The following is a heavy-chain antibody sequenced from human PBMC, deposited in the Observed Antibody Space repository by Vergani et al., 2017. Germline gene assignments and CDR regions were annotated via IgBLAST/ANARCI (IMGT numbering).Heavy chain of an antibody. D-gene: IGHD6-19*01. CDR1: FDSIRNLY. CDR3: ASDTHSGQRAVR. Sequence: QVQLQESGPGLVKSSETLSLTCSVSFDSIRNLYCNWIRQPPGKGLEWIGSIHYSENTNYNPSLKTRVTISVDTSKNQFSLTLTSVTAADTAVYYCASDTHSGQRAVRWGQGILVTVTS. CDR2: IHYSENT. V-gene: IGHV4-59*11. J-gene: IGHJ1*01.